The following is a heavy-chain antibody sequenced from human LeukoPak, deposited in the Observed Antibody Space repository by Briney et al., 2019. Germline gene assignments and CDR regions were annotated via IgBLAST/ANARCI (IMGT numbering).Heavy chain of an antibody. V-gene: IGHV3-30-3*01. J-gene: IGHJ4*02. CDR3: ARDLSRRYSIDY. Sequence: GGSLRLSCAASGFTFNSYAIHWVRQAPGKGLEWVAFISYAGNNKYYADSVKGRFTISRDNSKNTLSLQLDSLIHDDTAVYYCARDLSRRYSIDYWGQGTLVTVSS. CDR1: GFTFNSYA. CDR2: ISYAGNNK. D-gene: IGHD2-15*01.